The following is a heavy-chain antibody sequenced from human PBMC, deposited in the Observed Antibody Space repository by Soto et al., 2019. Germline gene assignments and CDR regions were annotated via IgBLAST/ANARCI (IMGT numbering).Heavy chain of an antibody. D-gene: IGHD2-15*01. V-gene: IGHV3-74*01. CDR1: GFTFSSYW. CDR3: ARVCTGGSCYQFDS. Sequence: GGSLRLSCAASGFTFSSYWMHWVRQAPGKGLVWVSRINSDGSNTNYADSVKGRFTISRDNAKNTLYLQMNSLRADDTAVYYCARVCTGGSCYQFDSWGQGALVTVSS. CDR2: INSDGSNT. J-gene: IGHJ4*02.